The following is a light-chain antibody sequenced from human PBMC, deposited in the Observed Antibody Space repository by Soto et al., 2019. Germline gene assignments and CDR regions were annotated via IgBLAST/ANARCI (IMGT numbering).Light chain of an antibody. J-gene: IGKJ4*01. CDR3: QQYNSYSLT. CDR2: KAS. Sequence: DLQMTQSPSTLSASVGDRITITCRASPSISSWLAWYQQKPGKAPKLLIYKASSLESGVPSRFSGSGSGAEFTLTISSLQPDDFATYYCQQYNSYSLTFGGGTKVEIK. CDR1: PSISSW. V-gene: IGKV1-5*03.